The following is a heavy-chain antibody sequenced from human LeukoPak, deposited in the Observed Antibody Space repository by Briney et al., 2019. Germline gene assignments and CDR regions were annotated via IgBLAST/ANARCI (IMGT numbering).Heavy chain of an antibody. J-gene: IGHJ4*02. CDR2: IKEDGSEK. CDR3: ARRKTLDY. CDR1: GFTFTGYW. Sequence: GGSLRLSCAASGFTFTGYWMTWVRQAPGKGLEWVANIKEDGSEKYYVDSVKGRFTISRDSARNSLYLQMNSLRAEDTAVYYCARRKTLDYWGQGTLVTVSS. V-gene: IGHV3-7*01.